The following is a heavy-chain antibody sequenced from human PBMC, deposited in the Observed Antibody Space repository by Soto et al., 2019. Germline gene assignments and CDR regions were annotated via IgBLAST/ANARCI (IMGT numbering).Heavy chain of an antibody. D-gene: IGHD3-10*01. V-gene: IGHV4-30-4*01. Sequence: PSETLSLTCTVSGGSVSSGDYYWSWIRQPPGKGLEWIGYIYYSGSTYYNPSLKSRVTISVDTSKNQFSLKLSSVTAADTAVYYCAREKWFGEKSFDYWGQGTLVTVSS. CDR3: AREKWFGEKSFDY. J-gene: IGHJ4*02. CDR2: IYYSGST. CDR1: GGSVSSGDYY.